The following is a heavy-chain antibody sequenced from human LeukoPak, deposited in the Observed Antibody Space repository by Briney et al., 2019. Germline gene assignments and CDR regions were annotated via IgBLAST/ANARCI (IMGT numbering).Heavy chain of an antibody. Sequence: GGSLRLSCAASGLTFSSYWTSWVRQAPGKGLEWVANIKQDGSEKYYVDSVKGRFTISRDNAKNSLYLQMNSLRAEDTAVYYCASSGHDPADYWGQGTLVTVSS. J-gene: IGHJ4*02. D-gene: IGHD6-25*01. CDR2: IKQDGSEK. V-gene: IGHV3-7*01. CDR1: GLTFSSYW. CDR3: ASSGHDPADY.